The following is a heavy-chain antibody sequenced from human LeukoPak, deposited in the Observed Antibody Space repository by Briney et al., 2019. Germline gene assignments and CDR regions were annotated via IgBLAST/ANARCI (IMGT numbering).Heavy chain of an antibody. Sequence: SETLSLTCTVSGGSVSSGSYYWSWIRQPPGKGLEWIGYIYYSGSTNYNPSLKSRVTISVDRSKNQFSLKLSSVTAADTAVYYCARYDSSGYLYYFDYWGQGTLVTVSS. CDR1: GGSVSSGSYY. J-gene: IGHJ4*02. D-gene: IGHD3-22*01. CDR2: IYYSGST. V-gene: IGHV4-61*01. CDR3: ARYDSSGYLYYFDY.